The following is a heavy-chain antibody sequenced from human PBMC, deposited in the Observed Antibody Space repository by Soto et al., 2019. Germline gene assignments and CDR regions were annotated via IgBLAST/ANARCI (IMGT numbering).Heavy chain of an antibody. D-gene: IGHD2-21*01. Sequence: ASVKVSCKASGYTFSSYGISWVRQAPGQGLEWMGWISAYNGNTNYAQKLQGRVTMTTDTSTSTAYTELRSLRSDDTDVYYCARDHIAYCSTGHFDYCSQGTLVTVYS. CDR3: ARDHIAYCSTGHFDY. CDR2: ISAYNGNT. V-gene: IGHV1-18*01. J-gene: IGHJ4*02. CDR1: GYTFSSYG.